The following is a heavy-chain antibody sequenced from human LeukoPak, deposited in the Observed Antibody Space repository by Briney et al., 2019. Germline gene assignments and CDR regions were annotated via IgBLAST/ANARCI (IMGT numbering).Heavy chain of an antibody. J-gene: IGHJ5*02. CDR3: STGVNNGSGA. D-gene: IGHD3-10*01. Sequence: GGSLRLSCAASGFTFTNAWMTWVRQAPGKGLEWVGRIKSKTDGGTTDYAAPVKGRFTISRDDSKNTVYLQMNSLKTEDTAVYYCSTGVNNGSGAWGQGTLVTVSS. V-gene: IGHV3-15*01. CDR2: IKSKTDGGTT. CDR1: GFTFTNAW.